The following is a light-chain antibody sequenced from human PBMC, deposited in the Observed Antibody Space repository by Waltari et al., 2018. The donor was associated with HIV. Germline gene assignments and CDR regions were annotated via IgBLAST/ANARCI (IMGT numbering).Light chain of an antibody. Sequence: QSALTQPASVSGSPGQSITISCTGTSNNGDDYKYVSWYQHHPGKAPKVLIYEDSHRPSGVSNRFSGSKSGNTASLTISGLQPEDEADYFCASYISSSSPEFGGGTKVTVL. J-gene: IGLJ3*02. CDR1: SNNGDDYKY. V-gene: IGLV2-14*01. CDR2: EDS. CDR3: ASYISSSSPE.